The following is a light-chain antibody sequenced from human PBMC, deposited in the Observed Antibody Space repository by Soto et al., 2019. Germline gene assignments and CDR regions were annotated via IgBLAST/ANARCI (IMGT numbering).Light chain of an antibody. CDR3: QQYGGSYS. CDR1: QSISSSY. Sequence: EIVLTQSPGTLSLSPGERATLSCRASQSISSSYLAWYKQKPGQAPRLLIYDASSRATGIPDRFSGSGSGTDFPLTISRLEAEDFAVYSCQQYGGSYSFGQGTKLELK. J-gene: IGKJ2*01. CDR2: DAS. V-gene: IGKV3-20*01.